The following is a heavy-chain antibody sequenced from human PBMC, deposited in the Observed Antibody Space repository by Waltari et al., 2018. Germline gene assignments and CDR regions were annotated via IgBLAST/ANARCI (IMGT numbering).Heavy chain of an antibody. J-gene: IGHJ6*02. CDR1: GFPFSSYW. CDR2: INSDGTGT. Sequence: DVHLVESGGGLVQPGGSLRLSCDASGFPFSSYWMHWVRRVPGKGLTWVSHINSDGTGTTYADSVKGRFTVSRDNAKSTLFLQMTSLRAEDTAVYFCVRDDPGYGLDVWGQGTTVTVSS. CDR3: VRDDPGYGLDV. V-gene: IGHV3-74*03. D-gene: IGHD7-27*01.